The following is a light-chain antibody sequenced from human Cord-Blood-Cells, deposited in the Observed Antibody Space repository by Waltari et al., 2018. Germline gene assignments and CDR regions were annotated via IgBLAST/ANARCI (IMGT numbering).Light chain of an antibody. Sequence: AIRMTQSPSSFSASTGDRVTITCRASEGSSSYLAWYQQKPGKAPKLLIYAASTLQSGGPSRFSGSGSGTDFTLTISCLQSEDFATYYCQQYYSYPHTFGQGTKLEIK. CDR1: EGSSSY. CDR2: AAS. J-gene: IGKJ2*01. CDR3: QQYYSYPHT. V-gene: IGKV1-8*01.